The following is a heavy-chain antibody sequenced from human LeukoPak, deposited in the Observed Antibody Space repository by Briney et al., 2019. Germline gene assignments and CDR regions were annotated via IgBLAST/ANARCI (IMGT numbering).Heavy chain of an antibody. V-gene: IGHV4-39*01. D-gene: IGHD3-10*01. CDR1: GGSISSSSYY. J-gene: IGHJ5*02. Sequence: PSETLSLTCTVSGGSISSSSYYWGWIRQPPGKGLEWIGRIYYSGSTYYNPSLKSRVTISVDTSKNQFSLKLSSVTAADTAVYYCARHPHYGSGSYRNYNWFDPWGQGTLVTVSS. CDR2: IYYSGST. CDR3: ARHPHYGSGSYRNYNWFDP.